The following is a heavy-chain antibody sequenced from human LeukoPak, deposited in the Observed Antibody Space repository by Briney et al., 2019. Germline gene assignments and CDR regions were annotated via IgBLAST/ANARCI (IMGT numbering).Heavy chain of an antibody. V-gene: IGHV1-2*02. D-gene: IGHD6-19*01. CDR2: INPNSGGT. CDR3: ARDSRGWYYWFDP. CDR1: GYTFTGYY. Sequence: ASVKVSCKASGYTFTGYYMHWVRQAPGQGLEWMGWINPNSGGTNYAQKFQGRVTMTRDTSISTAYMELSRLRSDDTAVYYCARDSRGWYYWFDPWGQGTLVTVSS. J-gene: IGHJ5*02.